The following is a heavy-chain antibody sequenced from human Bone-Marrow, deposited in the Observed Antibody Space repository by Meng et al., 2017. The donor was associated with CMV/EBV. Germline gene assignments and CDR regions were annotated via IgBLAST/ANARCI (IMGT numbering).Heavy chain of an antibody. CDR2: ISYDGSNK. CDR1: GFTFSSYA. Sequence: GESLKISCAASGFTFSSYAMHWVRQAPGKGLEWVAVISYDGSNKYYADSVKGRFTISRDNSKNTLYLQMNSLRAEDTAVYYCARTPSAAMVQYWGQGTRVTVSS. J-gene: IGHJ4*02. D-gene: IGHD5-18*01. CDR3: ARTPSAAMVQY. V-gene: IGHV3-30*04.